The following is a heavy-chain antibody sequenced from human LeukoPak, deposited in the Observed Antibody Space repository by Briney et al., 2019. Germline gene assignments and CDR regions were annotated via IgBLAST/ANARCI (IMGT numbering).Heavy chain of an antibody. V-gene: IGHV3-48*01. D-gene: IGHD1-1*01. Sequence: GGSLRLSCGASEFILRIYSMHCVPQAPGKGLEWVSHINSGSSTIYYADSVKGRFTISRDNAGNSLYLHMNILRAEDTAVYYCARVLLERPGIDSFDMWGQGTMVTVSS. J-gene: IGHJ3*02. CDR3: ARVLLERPGIDSFDM. CDR1: EFILRIYS. CDR2: INSGSSTI.